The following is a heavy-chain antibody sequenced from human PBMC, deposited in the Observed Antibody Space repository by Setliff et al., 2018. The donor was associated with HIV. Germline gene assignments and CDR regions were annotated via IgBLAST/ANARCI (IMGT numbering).Heavy chain of an antibody. Sequence: GGSLRLSCAASGLTFGDFWMGWVRQAPGKGLEWVANIKKDGSEERYVDSVRGRLTVSRDNAKMSLYLQINSLSAEDTAVYYCARDDIGYCTGGSCSLFDFWGQGTLVTVSS. CDR3: ARDDIGYCTGGSCSLFDF. J-gene: IGHJ4*02. D-gene: IGHD2-15*01. CDR2: IKKDGSEE. V-gene: IGHV3-7*01. CDR1: GLTFGDFW.